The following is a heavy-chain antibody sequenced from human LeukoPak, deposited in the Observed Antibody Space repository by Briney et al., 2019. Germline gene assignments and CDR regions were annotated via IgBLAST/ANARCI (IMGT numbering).Heavy chain of an antibody. Sequence: SVKVSCKASGGTFSSYAISWVRQAPGQGLEWMGRIIPIFGTANYAQKFQGRVTITTDDSTSTAYMELSSLRSEDTAVYYCARERGYSYGYPDYWGQGTLVTVSS. CDR2: IIPIFGTA. D-gene: IGHD5-18*01. J-gene: IGHJ4*02. CDR3: ARERGYSYGYPDY. CDR1: GGTFSSYA. V-gene: IGHV1-69*05.